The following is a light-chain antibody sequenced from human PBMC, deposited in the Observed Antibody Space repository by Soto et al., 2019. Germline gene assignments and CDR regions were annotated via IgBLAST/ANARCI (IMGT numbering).Light chain of an antibody. CDR3: SSYTRSRTYV. Sequence: QSALTQPASVSGSPGQSITISCTGTSSDVGGYNYVSWYQQHPGKAPKLMIYEVKNRPSGVSYRFSGSKSGNTASLTISGLQAEDEGDYYCSSYTRSRTYVFGTGTKLTVL. CDR2: EVK. CDR1: SSDVGGYNY. V-gene: IGLV2-14*01. J-gene: IGLJ1*01.